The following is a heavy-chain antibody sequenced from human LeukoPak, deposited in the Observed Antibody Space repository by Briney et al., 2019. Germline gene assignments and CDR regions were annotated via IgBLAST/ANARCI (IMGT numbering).Heavy chain of an antibody. CDR1: GITLSNYG. J-gene: IGHJ4*02. Sequence: PGGSLRLSCAVSGITLSNYGMSWVRQAPGKGLEWVAGISGSGGATNYADSVKGRSTISRDNPKNTLYLQMNSLRVEDTAVYFCAKRGVVIRVILVGFHKEAYYFDSWGQGALVTVSS. V-gene: IGHV3-23*01. D-gene: IGHD3-22*01. CDR3: AKRGVVIRVILVGFHKEAYYFDS. CDR2: ISGSGGAT.